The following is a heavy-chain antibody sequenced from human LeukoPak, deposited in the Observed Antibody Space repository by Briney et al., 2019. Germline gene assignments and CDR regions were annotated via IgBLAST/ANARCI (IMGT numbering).Heavy chain of an antibody. D-gene: IGHD5-12*01. Sequence: GGSLRLSCAASGFTFSSYAMSWVRQAPGKGLEWVSAISGSGGSTYYADSVKGRFTISRDNSKNTLYLQMNSLRAEDTAVYYCARDDSGYDSRYWGQGTLVTVSS. V-gene: IGHV3-23*01. CDR2: ISGSGGST. CDR1: GFTFSSYA. J-gene: IGHJ4*02. CDR3: ARDDSGYDSRY.